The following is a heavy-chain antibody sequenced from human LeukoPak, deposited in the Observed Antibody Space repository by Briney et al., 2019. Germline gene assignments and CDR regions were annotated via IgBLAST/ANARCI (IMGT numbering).Heavy chain of an antibody. CDR3: ARSGYSSGFAPY. Sequence: ASVKVSCKASGYTFTTYGISWGRQALGQGLRGMGWISAYNGNTNYAQKLQGRVTMTTDTSTSTAYMELRSLRSDDTAVYYCARSGYSSGFAPYWDQGTLVTVSS. CDR2: ISAYNGNT. J-gene: IGHJ4*02. V-gene: IGHV1-18*04. CDR1: GYTFTTYG. D-gene: IGHD6-19*01.